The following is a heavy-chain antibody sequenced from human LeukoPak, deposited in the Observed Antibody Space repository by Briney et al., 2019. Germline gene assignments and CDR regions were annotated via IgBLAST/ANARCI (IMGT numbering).Heavy chain of an antibody. CDR3: ARGITIFGVVTFDAFDI. V-gene: IGHV3-21*01. Sequence: GGSLRLSCAASGFTFSSYSMNWVRQAPGKGLEWVSSISSSSSYIYYADSVKGRFTISRDNAKNTLYLQMNSLRAEDTAVYYCARGITIFGVVTFDAFDIWGQGTMVTVSS. CDR1: GFTFSSYS. CDR2: ISSSSSYI. J-gene: IGHJ3*02. D-gene: IGHD3-3*01.